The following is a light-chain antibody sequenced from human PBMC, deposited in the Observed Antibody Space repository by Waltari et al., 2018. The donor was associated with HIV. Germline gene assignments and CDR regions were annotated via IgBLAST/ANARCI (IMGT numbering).Light chain of an antibody. CDR1: SSDVGGYTY. CDR2: DVS. Sequence: QSALTQPRSVSGSPGQSVTIPCTGTSSDVGGYTYVSWYQQPPGKAPKLMIYDVSKRPSGVPDRFSGSKSGNTASLTISGLQAEDEADYYCCSYAGSYTWVFGGGTKLTVL. CDR3: CSYAGSYTWV. V-gene: IGLV2-11*01. J-gene: IGLJ3*02.